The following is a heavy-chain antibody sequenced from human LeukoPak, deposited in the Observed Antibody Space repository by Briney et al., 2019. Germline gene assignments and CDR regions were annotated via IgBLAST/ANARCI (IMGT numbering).Heavy chain of an antibody. D-gene: IGHD1-26*01. CDR3: ARGPPRGSYCPFDS. CDR2: IYHSGTT. Sequence: PSETLSLTCSVSGYSISSGYYWGWIRQPPGKGLEWIGSIYHSGTTYYNPSLKSRVTISVDTSKNQFSLKLSSVTAADTAVHYCARGPPRGSYCPFDSWGQGALVTVSS. CDR1: GYSISSGYY. V-gene: IGHV4-38-2*02. J-gene: IGHJ4*02.